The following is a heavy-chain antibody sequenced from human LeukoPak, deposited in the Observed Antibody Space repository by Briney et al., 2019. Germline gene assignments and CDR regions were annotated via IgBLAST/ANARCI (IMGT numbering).Heavy chain of an antibody. CDR1: GFTFSNYA. J-gene: IGHJ5*02. CDR3: AKLPTTGWYAGGNWFDP. D-gene: IGHD6-19*01. V-gene: IGHV3-23*01. Sequence: GGSLRLSCAASGFTFSNYAMTWVRQAPGKGLEWVSLISGSGGDIRYADSVRGRFSISRDNSKNTLYLQMNSLRAEDTAVFYCAKLPTTGWYAGGNWFDPWGQGTLVTVSS. CDR2: ISGSGGDI.